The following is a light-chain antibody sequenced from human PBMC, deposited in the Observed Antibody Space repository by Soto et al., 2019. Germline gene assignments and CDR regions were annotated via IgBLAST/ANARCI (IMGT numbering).Light chain of an antibody. CDR2: DVS. Sequence: DIQLPQSPSTQTASVGDRVTLTCRASQSISRWWAWYQQKPGKAPKLLIYDVSNVESRVPSRFSGSGSGTEFTLTISSLQPDDFATYYCQQYNFYLGSFGQGTKVDIK. CDR3: QQYNFYLGS. CDR1: QSISRW. J-gene: IGKJ1*01. V-gene: IGKV1-5*01.